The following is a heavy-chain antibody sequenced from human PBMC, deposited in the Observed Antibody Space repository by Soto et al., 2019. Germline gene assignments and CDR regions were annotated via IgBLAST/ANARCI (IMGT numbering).Heavy chain of an antibody. J-gene: IGHJ3*02. Sequence: GGSLILSCAASGFTFSSYWMSWVRQAPGKGLEWVANINQDGSEKYYVDSVKGRFTISRDNAKNSLYLQMNSLRAEDTAVYYCARDDAYYDFWSGYFLAFDIWGQGTMVTVSS. D-gene: IGHD3-3*01. V-gene: IGHV3-7*05. CDR1: GFTFSSYW. CDR3: ARDDAYYDFWSGYFLAFDI. CDR2: INQDGSEK.